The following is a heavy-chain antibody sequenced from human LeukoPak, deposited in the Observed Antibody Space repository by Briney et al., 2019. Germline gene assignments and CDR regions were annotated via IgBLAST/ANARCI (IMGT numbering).Heavy chain of an antibody. D-gene: IGHD6-13*01. CDR2: IRYDGSNK. J-gene: IGHJ6*03. V-gene: IGHV3-30*02. CDR3: AKVFGYSTAGGYYYMDV. CDR1: GFTFSSYG. Sequence: GGSLRLSCAASGFTFSSYGMHWVRQAPGKGLEWVAFIRYDGSNKYYADSVKGRFTISRDNSKNTLYLQMNSLRAEDTAVYYCAKVFGYSTAGGYYYMDVWGKGTTVTVSS.